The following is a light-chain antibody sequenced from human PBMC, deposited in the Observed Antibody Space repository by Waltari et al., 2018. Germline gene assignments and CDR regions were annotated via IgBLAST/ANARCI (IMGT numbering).Light chain of an antibody. CDR3: GTWDSSLSGAV. CDR2: EAT. Sequence: QSVLTQPPSVSAAPGQRVTISCSGGRSNLGNNYVSWYRQFPGTAPKLLIYEATARPSGIAGRFSGSKSGTSATLDITGLQAGDEADYYCGTWDSSLSGAVFGGGTHLTVL. V-gene: IGLV1-51*02. CDR1: RSNLGNNY. J-gene: IGLJ7*01.